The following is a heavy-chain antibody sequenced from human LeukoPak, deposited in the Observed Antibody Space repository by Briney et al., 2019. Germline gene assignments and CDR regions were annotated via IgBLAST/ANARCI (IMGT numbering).Heavy chain of an antibody. V-gene: IGHV3-21*01. CDR1: GFTFSSYS. D-gene: IGHD6-13*01. CDR3: AREKTSSWYLRDAFDI. Sequence: GGSLRPSCAASGFTFSSYSMNWVRQAPGKGLEWVSSISSSSSYIYYADSVKGRFTISRDNAKNSLYLQMNSLRAEDTAVYYCAREKTSSWYLRDAFDIWGQGTMVTVSS. J-gene: IGHJ3*02. CDR2: ISSSSSYI.